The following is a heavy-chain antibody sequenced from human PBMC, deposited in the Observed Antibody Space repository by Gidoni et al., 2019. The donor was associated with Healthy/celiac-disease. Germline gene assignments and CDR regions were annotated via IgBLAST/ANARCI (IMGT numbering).Heavy chain of an antibody. Sequence: EGQRSEAGGGLGEAGGSLRFPRAACGNTCRSYALSWVRQAPGQGLAWFSSISGSGGSTFCAHSVKGRFTISKDNSKNTLYLQMNSLTAEDTAVYYCAKDRTDYGDYVGAFDIWGQGTMVTVSS. V-gene: IGHV3-23*01. CDR2: ISGSGGST. D-gene: IGHD4-17*01. CDR3: AKDRTDYGDYVGAFDI. CDR1: GNTCRSYA. J-gene: IGHJ3*02.